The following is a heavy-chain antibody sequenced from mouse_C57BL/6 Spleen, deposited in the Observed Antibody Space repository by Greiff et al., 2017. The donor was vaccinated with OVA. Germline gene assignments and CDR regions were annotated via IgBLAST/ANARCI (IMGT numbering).Heavy chain of an antibody. J-gene: IGHJ2*01. V-gene: IGHV2-2*01. CDR3: ARYDYDAYFDY. D-gene: IGHD2-4*01. CDR1: GFSLTSYG. CDR2: IWSGGST. Sequence: VQRVESGPGLVQPSQSLSITCTVSGFSLTSYGVPWVRQSPGKGLEWLGVIWSGGSTDYNAAFISRLSISKDNSKSQVFFKMNSLQADDTAIYCCARYDYDAYFDYWGQGTTLTVSS.